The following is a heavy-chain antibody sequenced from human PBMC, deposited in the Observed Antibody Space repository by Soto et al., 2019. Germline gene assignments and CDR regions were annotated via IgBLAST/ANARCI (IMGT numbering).Heavy chain of an antibody. CDR2: ISAYNGNT. J-gene: IGHJ4*02. CDR1: GYTFTSYG. CDR3: ARAPFMDYGDSYFDY. Sequence: ASVKVSCKASGYTFTSYGISWVRQAPGQGLEWMGWISAYNGNTNYAQKLQGRVTMTTDTSTSTAYMELRSLRSDDTAVYYCARAPFMDYGDSYFDYWGQGTLVTVSS. V-gene: IGHV1-18*01. D-gene: IGHD4-17*01.